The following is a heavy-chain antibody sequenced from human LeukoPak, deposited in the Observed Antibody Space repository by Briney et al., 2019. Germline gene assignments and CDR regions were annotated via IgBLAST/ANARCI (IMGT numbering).Heavy chain of an antibody. D-gene: IGHD3-22*01. Sequence: PGGSLRLSCAASGFTFSSYWMSWVRQAPGKGLEWVANINEDGNEKYYVDSVKGRFTISRDNAKNSLYLQMNSLRAEDTAVYYCARDLVRYNYDTEDYWGQGTLVTVSS. CDR3: ARDLVRYNYDTEDY. V-gene: IGHV3-7*01. CDR2: INEDGNEK. CDR1: GFTFSSYW. J-gene: IGHJ4*02.